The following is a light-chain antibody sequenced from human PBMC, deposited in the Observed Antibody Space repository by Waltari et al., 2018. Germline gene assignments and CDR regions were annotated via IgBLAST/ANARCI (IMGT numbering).Light chain of an antibody. CDR2: AAS. Sequence: DIQMTQSPPSVSESVGDRVTVTCRARQGISSWLAWYQQKPGKAPKFLIYAASRLQSGVPSRFSCSGSGTDFTLTISSLQPEDFTTYYCQQANSFPVTFGGGTKVEIK. CDR1: QGISSW. V-gene: IGKV1D-12*01. J-gene: IGKJ4*01. CDR3: QQANSFPVT.